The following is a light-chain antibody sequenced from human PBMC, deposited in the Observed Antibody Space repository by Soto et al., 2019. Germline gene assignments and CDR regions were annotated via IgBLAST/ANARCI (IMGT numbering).Light chain of an antibody. CDR1: QSVSSN. J-gene: IGKJ4*01. Sequence: MVMTQSPATLSESPGERDTLSCRASQSVSSNLACYQQKPGQTPRLLIYGASTRATGIPARFSGSGSGTAFTLGISSLQSEDFAVYYCQQYNNCPPTFGGGTKVEIK. CDR2: GAS. V-gene: IGKV3-15*01. CDR3: QQYNNCPPT.